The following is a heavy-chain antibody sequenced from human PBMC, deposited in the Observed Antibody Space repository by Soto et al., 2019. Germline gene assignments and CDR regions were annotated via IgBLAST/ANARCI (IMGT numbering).Heavy chain of an antibody. CDR2: INHSGST. CDR3: ARDQKVVVAATRYYYYYYMDV. D-gene: IGHD2-15*01. Sequence: SETLSLTCAVYGGSFSGYYWSWIRQPPGKGLEWIGEINHSGSTNYNPSLKSRVTISVDTSKNQFSLKLSSVTAADTAVYYCARDQKVVVAATRYYYYYYMDVWGKGTTVTVSS. V-gene: IGHV4-34*09. CDR1: GGSFSGYY. J-gene: IGHJ6*03.